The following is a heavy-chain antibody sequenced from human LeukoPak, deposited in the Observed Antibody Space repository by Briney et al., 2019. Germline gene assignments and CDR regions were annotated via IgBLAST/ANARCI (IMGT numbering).Heavy chain of an antibody. CDR2: IYYSGST. Sequence: PSETLSLTCTVSGGSISSGDYYWSWIRQPPGKGLEWIGYIYYSGSTYYNPSLKSRVTISVDTSKSQFSLKLSSVTAADTAVYYCARVIVVVPAATPNWFDPWGQGTLVTVSS. J-gene: IGHJ5*02. V-gene: IGHV4-30-4*01. CDR3: ARVIVVVPAATPNWFDP. D-gene: IGHD2-2*01. CDR1: GGSISSGDYY.